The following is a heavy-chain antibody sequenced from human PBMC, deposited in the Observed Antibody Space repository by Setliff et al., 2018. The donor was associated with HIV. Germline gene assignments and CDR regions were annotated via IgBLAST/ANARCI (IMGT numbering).Heavy chain of an antibody. Sequence: SETLSLTCTVSGGSISNSDFYWGWIRRSPGKGLEWIGSIYYRGATYYNPTLQSRVTISADTSKNQFYLKLTSVTAADTAIYYCARPYDSLYGWGQGVLVTVSS. D-gene: IGHD3-22*01. J-gene: IGHJ4*02. V-gene: IGHV4-39*01. CDR3: ARPYDSLYG. CDR1: GGSISNSDFY. CDR2: IYYRGAT.